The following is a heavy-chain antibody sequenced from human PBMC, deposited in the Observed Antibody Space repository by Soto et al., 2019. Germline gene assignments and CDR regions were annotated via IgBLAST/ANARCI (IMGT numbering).Heavy chain of an antibody. J-gene: IGHJ4*02. Sequence: EVQLVESGGGLIQPGGSLRLSCAVSGFTVSNNYMSWVRQAPGKGLEGVSVIYSGGYTAYGDSVKGRFTISRDNSKNTLYLKVNGRGPHDTAVYYWATRGGGGGYWGQGTLVTVSS. CDR2: IYSGGYT. CDR1: GFTVSNNY. D-gene: IGHD3-10*01. V-gene: IGHV3-53*01. CDR3: ATRGGGGGY.